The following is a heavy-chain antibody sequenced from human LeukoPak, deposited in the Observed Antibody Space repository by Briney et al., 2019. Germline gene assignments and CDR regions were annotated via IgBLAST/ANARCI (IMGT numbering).Heavy chain of an antibody. J-gene: IGHJ4*02. CDR2: IKQDGSEK. CDR1: GFTFSSYW. CDR3: ARSGGYYDSSGYSSGEFDY. V-gene: IGHV3-7*01. Sequence: GGSLRLSCAASGFTFSSYWMSWVRQAPGKGLEWVANIKQDGSEKYYVDSVKGRFTISRDNAKNSLYLQMNSLRAEDTAVYYCARSGGYYDSSGYSSGEFDYWGQGTLVTVSS. D-gene: IGHD3-22*01.